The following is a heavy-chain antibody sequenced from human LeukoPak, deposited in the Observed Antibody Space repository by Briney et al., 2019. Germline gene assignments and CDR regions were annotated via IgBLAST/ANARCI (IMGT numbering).Heavy chain of an antibody. Sequence: ASETLSLTCTVSGGSISSGSYYWSWIRQPAGKGLEWIGRIYTSGSTNYNPSLKSRVTISVDTSKNQFSLKLSSVPAADTAVYYCARNRELEYGGGEYYYYYMDVWGKGTTVTISS. D-gene: IGHD4-23*01. CDR2: IYTSGST. V-gene: IGHV4-61*02. J-gene: IGHJ6*03. CDR1: GGSISSGSYY. CDR3: ARNRELEYGGGEYYYYYMDV.